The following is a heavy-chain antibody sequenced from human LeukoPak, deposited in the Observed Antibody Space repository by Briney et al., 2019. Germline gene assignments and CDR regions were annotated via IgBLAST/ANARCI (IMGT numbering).Heavy chain of an antibody. D-gene: IGHD2-15*01. Sequence: GGSLRLSCAASGFTFSSYAMSWVREAPGKGLERVSAISGSGGSTYYAASVKGRFTISRANSKNTLYLQMNSLRAEDTAVYYGAKASPKVVVAPIDPWGQGTLVTVSS. CDR3: AKASPKVVVAPIDP. CDR1: GFTFSSYA. CDR2: ISGSGGST. J-gene: IGHJ5*01. V-gene: IGHV3-23*01.